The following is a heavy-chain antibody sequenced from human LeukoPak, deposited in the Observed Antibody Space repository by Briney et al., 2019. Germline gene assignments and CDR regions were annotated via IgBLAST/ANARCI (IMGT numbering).Heavy chain of an antibody. Sequence: PSETLSLTCAVYGGSFSGYYWSWIRQPPGKGLEWIGEINHSGSINYNPSLKSRVTISVDTSKNQFSLKLSSVTAADTAVYYCARGSPYGRNWFDPWGQGTLVTVSS. CDR3: ARGSPYGRNWFDP. CDR1: GGSFSGYY. D-gene: IGHD3-10*01. CDR2: INHSGSI. V-gene: IGHV4-34*01. J-gene: IGHJ5*02.